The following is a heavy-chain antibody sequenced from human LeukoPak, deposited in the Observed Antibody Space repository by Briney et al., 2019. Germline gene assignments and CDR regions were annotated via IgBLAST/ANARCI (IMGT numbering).Heavy chain of an antibody. D-gene: IGHD5-18*01. CDR1: GFTFSSYW. Sequence: GGSLRLSCAASGFTFSSYWMTWVRQAPGKGLEWVANIKQDGSEKSYVDSVKGRFTISRDNAKNSLYLQMNSLRAEDTAVYFCARDLGAYTYGSQFDYWGQGTLVTVSS. J-gene: IGHJ4*02. CDR2: IKQDGSEK. V-gene: IGHV3-7*01. CDR3: ARDLGAYTYGSQFDY.